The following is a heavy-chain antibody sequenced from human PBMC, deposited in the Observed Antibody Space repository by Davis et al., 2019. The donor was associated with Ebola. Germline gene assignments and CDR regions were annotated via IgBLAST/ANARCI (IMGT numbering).Heavy chain of an antibody. J-gene: IGHJ3*02. D-gene: IGHD1-20*01. V-gene: IGHV5-51*01. CDR2: IYTNDSDT. Sequence: GESLKISCKDSGNSFTSHWIGWVRQMPGKGLEWMGIIYTNDSDTRYSPSFRGQVTISADKSIKTAYLQWSSLKASDTAMYYCASLRRTITGMDDAFDIWGQGTMVTVSS. CDR1: GNSFTSHW. CDR3: ASLRRTITGMDDAFDI.